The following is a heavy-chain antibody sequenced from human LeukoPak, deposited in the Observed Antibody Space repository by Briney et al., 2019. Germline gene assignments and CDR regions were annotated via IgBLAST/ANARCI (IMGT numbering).Heavy chain of an antibody. D-gene: IGHD2-2*01. J-gene: IGHJ6*02. CDR3: ARGRGLVVVPAAIPPRMDV. Sequence: PSETLSLTCAVYGGSFSGYYWSWIHQPPGKGLEWIGEINHSGSTNYNPSLKSRVTISVETSKNQFSLKLSSVTAADTAVYYCARGRGLVVVPAAIPPRMDVWGQGTTVTVSS. CDR2: INHSGST. CDR1: GGSFSGYY. V-gene: IGHV4-34*01.